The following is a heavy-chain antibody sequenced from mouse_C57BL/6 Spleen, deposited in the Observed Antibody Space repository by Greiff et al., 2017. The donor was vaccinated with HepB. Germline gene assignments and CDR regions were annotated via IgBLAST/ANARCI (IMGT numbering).Heavy chain of an antibody. Sequence: QVQLKESGAELVKPGASVKLSCKASGYTFTSYWMHWVKQRPGQGLEWIGMIHPNSGSTNYNEKFKSKATLTVDKSSSTAYMQLSSLTSEDSAVYYCARLRSFDYWGQGTTLTVSS. V-gene: IGHV1-64*01. CDR3: ARLRSFDY. J-gene: IGHJ2*01. CDR1: GYTFTSYW. CDR2: IHPNSGST. D-gene: IGHD1-1*01.